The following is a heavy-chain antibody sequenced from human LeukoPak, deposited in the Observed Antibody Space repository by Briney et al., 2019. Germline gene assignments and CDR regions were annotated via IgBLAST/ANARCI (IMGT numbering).Heavy chain of an antibody. CDR3: ARVKYRAAGDKQH. CDR2: INPDSGGT. J-gene: IGHJ1*01. CDR1: GYTFTDSY. Sequence: ASVKVSCKASGYTFTDSYIHWVRQAPGQGLEWMGWINPDSGGTNYAQKFQGRVTMTRDMSITTVYMELSRLRSDDTAVYYCARVKYRAAGDKQHWGRGTLVTVSS. D-gene: IGHD6-13*01. V-gene: IGHV1-2*02.